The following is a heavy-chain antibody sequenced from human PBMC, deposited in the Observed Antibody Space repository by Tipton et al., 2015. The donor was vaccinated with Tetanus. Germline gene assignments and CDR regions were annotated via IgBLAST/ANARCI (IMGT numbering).Heavy chain of an antibody. CDR3: ARGGSYSYGPRGFDL. CDR1: GGPVSSSNW. J-gene: IGHJ2*01. D-gene: IGHD5-18*01. V-gene: IGHV4-4*02. Sequence: TLSLTCDVSGGPVSSSNWWSWVRQAPGKGLEWIGENYYSGTTNYNPSLKSRVTISVDTPKNQFSLKLTSLTVADTAVYYCARGGSYSYGPRGFDLWGRGTLVTVSS. CDR2: NYYSGTT.